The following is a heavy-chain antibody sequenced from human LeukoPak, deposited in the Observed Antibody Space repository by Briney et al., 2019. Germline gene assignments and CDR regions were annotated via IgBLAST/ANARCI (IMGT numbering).Heavy chain of an antibody. CDR1: GFTFSSYA. D-gene: IGHD7-27*01. J-gene: IGHJ4*02. Sequence: PGGSLRLSCAASGFTFSSYAMSWVRQAPGKGLEWVSSISSSSSYIYYADSVKGRFTISRDNAKNSLYLQMNSLRAEDTAVYYCARVELGASFSYFDFWGQGTLVTVSS. CDR3: ARVELGASFSYFDF. V-gene: IGHV3-21*01. CDR2: ISSSSSYI.